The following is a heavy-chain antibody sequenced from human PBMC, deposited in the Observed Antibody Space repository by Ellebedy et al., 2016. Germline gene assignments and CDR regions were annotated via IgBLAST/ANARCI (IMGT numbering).Heavy chain of an antibody. CDR1: GYSFTSYW. D-gene: IGHD3-22*01. J-gene: IGHJ3*02. Sequence: GESLKISXKGSGYSFTSYWIGWVRQMPGKGLEWMGRIDPSDSYTNYSPSFQGHVTISADKSISTAYLQWSSLKASDTAMYYCAIYDSSGYPAFDIWGQGTMVTVSS. CDR3: AIYDSSGYPAFDI. V-gene: IGHV5-10-1*01. CDR2: IDPSDSYT.